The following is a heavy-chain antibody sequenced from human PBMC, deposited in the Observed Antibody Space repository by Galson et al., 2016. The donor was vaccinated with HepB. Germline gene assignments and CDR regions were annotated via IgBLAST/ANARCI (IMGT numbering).Heavy chain of an antibody. CDR1: GFTFSSYV. V-gene: IGHV3-33*01. CDR3: ARDDFTFWGIDP. Sequence: SLRLSCAASGFTFSSYVMHWVRQAPGKGLEWVAVIWYDGSNKYYADSVKGRFTISRDNSKNTLYLQMNSLRAEDTAVYYCARDDFTFWGIDPWGQGTLVTVSS. D-gene: IGHD3-16*01. CDR2: IWYDGSNK. J-gene: IGHJ5*02.